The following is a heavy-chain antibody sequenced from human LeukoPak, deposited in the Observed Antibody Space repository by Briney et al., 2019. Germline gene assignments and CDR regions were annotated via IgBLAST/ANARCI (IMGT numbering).Heavy chain of an antibody. Sequence: SSETLSLTCTVSGYSISSGYYWGWIRQPPGKGLEWIGSIYHSGSTYYNPSLKSRVTISVDTSKNQFSLKLSSVTAADTAVYYCARDYGDYKFDYWGQGTLVTVSS. CDR3: ARDYGDYKFDY. CDR2: IYHSGST. D-gene: IGHD4-17*01. CDR1: GYSISSGYY. V-gene: IGHV4-38-2*02. J-gene: IGHJ4*02.